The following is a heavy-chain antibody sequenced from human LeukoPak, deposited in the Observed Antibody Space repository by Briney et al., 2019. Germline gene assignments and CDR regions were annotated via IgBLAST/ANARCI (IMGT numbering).Heavy chain of an antibody. CDR3: ARDRGPRTGFMVREAYDY. Sequence: GALKLSFAAPGFPLSCHRIHRVRPAPGEGAVLVFRINTDGSITNYADSVKGRFSISRDNAKNTLYLQMSSLRAEDTAVYYCARDRGPRTGFMVREAYDYWGQGTLVTVSS. CDR1: GFPLSCHR. D-gene: IGHD3-10*01. J-gene: IGHJ4*02. CDR2: INTDGSIT. V-gene: IGHV3-74*01.